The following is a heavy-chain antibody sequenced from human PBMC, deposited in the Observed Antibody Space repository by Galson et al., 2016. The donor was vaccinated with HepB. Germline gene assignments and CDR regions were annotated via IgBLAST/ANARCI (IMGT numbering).Heavy chain of an antibody. CDR2: INPSGGAT. V-gene: IGHV1-46*01. CDR1: GYTFTSYY. CDR3: ARDGRGQYSSSSYFDY. D-gene: IGHD6-6*01. Sequence: SVKVSCKASGYTFTSYYIHWVRQAPGQGLEWMGIINPSGGATNYAQRFQGRVTMTRDTSTSTVYMELSSLRYADTAVYYCARDGRGQYSSSSYFDYWGQGTLVTVSS. J-gene: IGHJ4*02.